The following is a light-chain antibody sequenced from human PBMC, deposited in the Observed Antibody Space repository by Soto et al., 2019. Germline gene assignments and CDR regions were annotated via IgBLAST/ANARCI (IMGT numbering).Light chain of an antibody. CDR3: ATWDSNTQV. J-gene: IGLJ2*01. CDR1: SGHSSYI. CDR2: LEGSGSY. Sequence: QPVLTQSSSASASLGSSVKLTCPLSSGHSSYIIAWHQQQPGKAPRYLMKLEGSGSYNKGSGVPDRFSGSSSGADRYLTISNHQFEDEADYYCATWDSNTQVFGGGTNLTVL. V-gene: IGLV4-60*02.